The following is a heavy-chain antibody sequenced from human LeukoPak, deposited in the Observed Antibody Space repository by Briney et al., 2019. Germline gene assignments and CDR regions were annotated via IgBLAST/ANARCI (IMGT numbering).Heavy chain of an antibody. D-gene: IGHD2-2*01. V-gene: IGHV4-61*02. CDR2: IYTSGST. CDR1: GGSISSGSYY. J-gene: IGHJ5*02. CDR3: ARDSLGYCSSTSCYPPWFDP. Sequence: SETLSLTCTVSGGSISSGSYYWSWIRQPAGKGLEWIGRIYTSGSTNYNPSLKGRVTISVDTSKSQFSLKLSSVTAADTAVYYCARDSLGYCSSTSCYPPWFDPWGQGTLVTVSS.